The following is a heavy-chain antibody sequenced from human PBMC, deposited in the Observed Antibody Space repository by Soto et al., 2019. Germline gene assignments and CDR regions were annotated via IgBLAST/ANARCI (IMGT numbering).Heavy chain of an antibody. D-gene: IGHD1-26*01. CDR1: GVSFSDYS. CDR2: ISGSSSYI. CDR3: ARSGEILQTFDS. Sequence: EVQLVESGGGLVKPGGSLRLSCVVSGVSFSDYSMNWVRQAPGKGLEWVALISGSSSYICYADSVKGRFTISRDNAKNSLFLQMDSLRVEDTAVYYCARSGEILQTFDSWGQGTLVTVSS. J-gene: IGHJ4*02. V-gene: IGHV3-21*06.